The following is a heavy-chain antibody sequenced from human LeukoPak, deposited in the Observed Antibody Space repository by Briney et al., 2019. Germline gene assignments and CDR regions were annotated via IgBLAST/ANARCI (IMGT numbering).Heavy chain of an antibody. V-gene: IGHV3-9*01. D-gene: IGHD6-25*01. CDR3: AKGRIPAAGTAIDF. Sequence: GRSLRLSCVASGFSFDDYAMPWVRQAPGKGLEWVSGISWNSGAPGYADSVKGRFTISRDNAKNSLYLQMNSLRPEDTALYHCAKGRIPAAGTAIDFWGQGTLVTVSS. CDR2: ISWNSGAP. CDR1: GFSFDDYA. J-gene: IGHJ4*02.